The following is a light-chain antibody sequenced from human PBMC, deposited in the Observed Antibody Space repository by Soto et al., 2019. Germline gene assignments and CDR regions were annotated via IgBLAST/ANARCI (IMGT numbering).Light chain of an antibody. CDR3: QCVDSNNVV. V-gene: IGLV6-57*04. Sequence: NFMLTQPHSVSESPGKTVTISCTRSSGSIASNYVQWYQQRPCSAPTPVIYEDSQRPSGVPDRFSGSIDSSSNSASLTSSRLQAEDEADYYCQCVDSNNVVFGGGTKLAVL. CDR1: SGSIASNY. CDR2: EDS. J-gene: IGLJ2*01.